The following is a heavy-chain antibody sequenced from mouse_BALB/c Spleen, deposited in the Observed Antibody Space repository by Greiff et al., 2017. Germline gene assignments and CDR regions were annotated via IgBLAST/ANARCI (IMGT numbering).Heavy chain of an antibody. V-gene: IGHV14-3*02. CDR2: IDPANGNT. D-gene: IGHD1-1*01. CDR1: GFNIKDTY. J-gene: IGHJ2*01. CDR3: ATGSSYVDY. Sequence: EVMLVESGAELVKPGASVKLSCTASGFNIKDTYMHWVKQRPEQGLEWIGRIDPANGNTKYDPKFQGKATITADTSSNTAYLQLSSLTSEDTAVYYCATGSSYVDYWGQGTTLTVSS.